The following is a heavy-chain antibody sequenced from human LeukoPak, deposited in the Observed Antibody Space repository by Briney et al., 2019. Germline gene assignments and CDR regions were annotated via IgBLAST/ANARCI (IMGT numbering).Heavy chain of an antibody. CDR2: IKEDGSEK. Sequence: GGSLRLSCAASGFTFSRSYMTWVRQAPGKGLEWVANIKEDGSEKYYVDSVRGRFSISRDNAKNSLYLQMNSLRAEDTAVYYCAGKERGGTFYVFDSRGQGTQVTVSS. J-gene: IGHJ4*02. CDR1: GFTFSRSY. D-gene: IGHD1-26*01. CDR3: AGKERGGTFYVFDS. V-gene: IGHV3-7*01.